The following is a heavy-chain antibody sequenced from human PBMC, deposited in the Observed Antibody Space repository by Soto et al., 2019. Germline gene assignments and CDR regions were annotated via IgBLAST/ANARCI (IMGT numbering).Heavy chain of an antibody. CDR1: GGTFSSYA. Sequence: QVQLVQSGAEVKKPGSSVKVSCKASGGTFSSYAISWVRQAPGQGLEWMGGIIPIFDTADYAQKFQGRVTIAADESTSTAYMGLSSLGSEDTAVYYGARHGITGTWVYYYGMDVWGEGTTVTVSS. J-gene: IGHJ6*04. D-gene: IGHD1-7*01. CDR2: IIPIFDTA. CDR3: ARHGITGTWVYYYGMDV. V-gene: IGHV1-69*12.